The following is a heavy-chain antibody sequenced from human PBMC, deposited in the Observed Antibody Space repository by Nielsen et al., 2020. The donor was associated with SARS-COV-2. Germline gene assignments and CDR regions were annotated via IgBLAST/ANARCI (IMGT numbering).Heavy chain of an antibody. CDR3: AREGDCSKGVCYIRGMDV. CDR1: GGSIGSYY. Sequence: SETLSLTCNVSGGSIGSYYWSWIRQPPGKGLEWIGFIYHSGNTNYSPSLKSRVTISADRSKNQFSLRLTSMTAADTAVYYCAREGDCSKGVCYIRGMDVWGKGTTVIVSS. CDR2: IYHSGNT. D-gene: IGHD2-8*01. J-gene: IGHJ6*03. V-gene: IGHV4-59*12.